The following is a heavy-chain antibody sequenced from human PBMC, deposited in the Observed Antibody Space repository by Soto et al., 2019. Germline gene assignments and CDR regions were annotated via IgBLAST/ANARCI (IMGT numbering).Heavy chain of an antibody. CDR2: IYYSGST. J-gene: IGHJ6*02. Sequence: SETLSLTCTVSGGSISSYYWSWIRQPPGKGLEWIGYIYYSGSTNYNPSLKSRVTISVDTSKNQFSLKLSSVTAADTAVYYCARDRKRYHCISTSCYYYYYGMDVWGQGTTVTVS. D-gene: IGHD2-2*01. CDR1: GGSISSYY. CDR3: ARDRKRYHCISTSCYYYYYGMDV. V-gene: IGHV4-59*12.